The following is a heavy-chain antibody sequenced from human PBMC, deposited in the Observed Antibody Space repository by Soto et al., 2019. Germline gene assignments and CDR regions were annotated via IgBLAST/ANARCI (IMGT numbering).Heavy chain of an antibody. Sequence: PSETLSLTCAVYGGSFSGYYWSWIRQPPGKGLEWIGEINHSGSTNYNPSLKSRVTISVDTSKNQFSLKLSSVTAADTAVYYCARSKWELASFDYWGQGTLVTVSS. CDR1: GGSFSGYY. V-gene: IGHV4-34*01. J-gene: IGHJ4*02. CDR3: ARSKWELASFDY. CDR2: INHSGST. D-gene: IGHD1-26*01.